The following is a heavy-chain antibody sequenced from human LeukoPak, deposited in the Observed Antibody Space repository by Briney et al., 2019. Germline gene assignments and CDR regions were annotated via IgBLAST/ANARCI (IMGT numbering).Heavy chain of an antibody. CDR1: GFTFSSYA. CDR3: AKGSSNWRDYYYFDY. CDR2: ISDSGGST. J-gene: IGHJ4*02. Sequence: GGSLGLSCAASGFTFSSYAVSWVRQAPGKGLAWVSAISDSGGSTQYADSVKGRFIISRDNSKNTLYLQMNSLRVEDTAVYYCAKGSSNWRDYYYFDYWGQGTLVTVSS. D-gene: IGHD6-13*01. V-gene: IGHV3-23*01.